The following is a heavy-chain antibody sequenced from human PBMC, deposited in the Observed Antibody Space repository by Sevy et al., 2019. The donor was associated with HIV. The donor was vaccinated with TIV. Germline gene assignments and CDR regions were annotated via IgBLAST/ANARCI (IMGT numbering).Heavy chain of an antibody. Sequence: SGATLVKPTQTLTLTCTFSGFSLSTSGVGVGWIRQPPGKALEWLALIYWDDNKRYSPSLRSRLTITKDTSKNQVVLTMTNMDPVDPATYYCAHSLYGDYIGGYFDYWGQGTLVTVSS. J-gene: IGHJ4*02. D-gene: IGHD4-17*01. V-gene: IGHV2-5*02. CDR3: AHSLYGDYIGGYFDY. CDR2: IYWDDNK. CDR1: GFSLSTSGVG.